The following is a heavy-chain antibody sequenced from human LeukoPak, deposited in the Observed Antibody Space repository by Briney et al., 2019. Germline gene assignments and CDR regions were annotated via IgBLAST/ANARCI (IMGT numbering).Heavy chain of an antibody. CDR2: ISGSGSSK. CDR1: GFSFSDYY. J-gene: IGHJ4*02. V-gene: IGHV3-23*01. Sequence: GGSLRLSCVASGFSFSDYYMTWIRQAPGKGLEWVSYISGSGSSKYYADSVKGRFTISRDNSKNTLYLQMNSLRAEDTAVYYCAKLHIVVVPAAPSGYWGQGTLVTVSS. D-gene: IGHD2-2*01. CDR3: AKLHIVVVPAAPSGY.